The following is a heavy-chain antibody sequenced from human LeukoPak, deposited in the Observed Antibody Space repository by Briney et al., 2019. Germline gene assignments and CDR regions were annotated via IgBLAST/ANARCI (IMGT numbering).Heavy chain of an antibody. D-gene: IGHD6-25*01. CDR3: ARERPAAASAFEI. CDR2: IKTDGSAQ. Sequence: GGSLRLSCAASGFTFSRYWMSWVRQAPGKGLERVANIKTDGSAQNYLESVKGRFTISRDNAKNSLFLQMNSLRGEDTALYFCARERPAAASAFEIWGQGTRVTVSS. V-gene: IGHV3-7*01. J-gene: IGHJ3*02. CDR1: GFTFSRYW.